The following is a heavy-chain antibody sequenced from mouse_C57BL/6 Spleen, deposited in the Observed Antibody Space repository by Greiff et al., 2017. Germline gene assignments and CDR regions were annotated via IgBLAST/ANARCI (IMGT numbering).Heavy chain of an antibody. Sequence: QVQLQQPGAELVMPGASVKLSCKASGYTFTSYWMHWVKQRPGQGLEWIGEIDPSDSYTNYHQKFKGKSTLTVDKSSSTAYMQLSSLTSEDSAVYYCARGKLPYFDVWGTGTTVTVSS. CDR3: ARGKLPYFDV. CDR1: GYTFTSYW. CDR2: IDPSDSYT. D-gene: IGHD4-1*01. V-gene: IGHV1-69*01. J-gene: IGHJ1*03.